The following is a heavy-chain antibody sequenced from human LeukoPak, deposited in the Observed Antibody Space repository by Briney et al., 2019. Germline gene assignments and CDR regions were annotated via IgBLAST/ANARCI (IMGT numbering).Heavy chain of an antibody. Sequence: ASVKVSCKASGYTFTNYDINWVRQATGQGLEWMGWMNPNSGNTGYAQKFQGRVTMTRNTSISTAYMELSSLRSEDTAVYYCARGLTTYYYDSSGPDAFDIWGQGTMVTVSS. V-gene: IGHV1-8*01. CDR2: MNPNSGNT. J-gene: IGHJ3*02. CDR3: ARGLTTYYYDSSGPDAFDI. CDR1: GYTFTNYD. D-gene: IGHD3-22*01.